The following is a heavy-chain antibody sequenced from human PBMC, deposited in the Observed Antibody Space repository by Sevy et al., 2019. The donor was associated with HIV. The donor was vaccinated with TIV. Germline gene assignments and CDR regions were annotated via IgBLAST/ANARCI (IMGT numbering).Heavy chain of an antibody. CDR1: GFTFSSYA. J-gene: IGHJ4*02. V-gene: IGHV3-23*01. CDR2: IRGSGGST. CDR3: AKDRITMVRGAVLHLFDY. Sequence: GGSLRLSCAASGFTFSSYAMSWVRQAPGKGLEWVSAIRGSGGSTYYADSVKGRFTISRDNSKNTLYLQMNSLRAEDTAVYYCAKDRITMVRGAVLHLFDYWGQGTLVTVSS. D-gene: IGHD3-10*01.